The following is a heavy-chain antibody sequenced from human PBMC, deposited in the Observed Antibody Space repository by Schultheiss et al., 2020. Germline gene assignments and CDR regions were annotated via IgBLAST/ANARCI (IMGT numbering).Heavy chain of an antibody. CDR3: ARGIVVVTPISMWGYYYYMDV. D-gene: IGHD2-21*02. CDR1: GFSLSNARMG. J-gene: IGHJ6*03. V-gene: IGHV2-5*01. CDR2: IYWNDDK. Sequence: SGPTLVKPTETLTLTCTVSGFSLSNARMGVSWIRQPPGKALEWLALIYWNDDKRYSPSLKSRLTITKDTSKNQVVLTMTNMDPVDTATYYCARGIVVVTPISMWGYYYYMDVWGQGTTGTVS.